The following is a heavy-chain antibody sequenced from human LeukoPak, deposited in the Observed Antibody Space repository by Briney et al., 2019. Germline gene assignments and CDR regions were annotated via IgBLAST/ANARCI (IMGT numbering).Heavy chain of an antibody. CDR2: SYSGGTS. Sequence: GGSLRLSCAASGFTVSTNHMSWVRHAPGKGLEWVAISYSGGTSQHAETVTCRFTISRYNSKNTLYLQMNSLRAEDTALYYCARVWELSFDYWGQGALVTVSS. D-gene: IGHD1-26*01. J-gene: IGHJ4*02. CDR3: ARVWELSFDY. V-gene: IGHV3-53*01. CDR1: GFTVSTNH.